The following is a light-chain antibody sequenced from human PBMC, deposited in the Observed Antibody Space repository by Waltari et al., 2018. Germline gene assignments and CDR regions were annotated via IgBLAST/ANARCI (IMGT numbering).Light chain of an antibody. CDR3: NSYTGSSSWV. Sequence: QSALTQPASVSGSPGQSITISCTGTSSDVGFYNYVSWYHQHPGKAPKLMIYDVSELPSGVSNRFSCSKSGNTAFLTISGLQAEDEADYYCNSYTGSSSWVFGGGTKLTVL. V-gene: IGLV2-14*01. CDR2: DVS. J-gene: IGLJ3*02. CDR1: SSDVGFYNY.